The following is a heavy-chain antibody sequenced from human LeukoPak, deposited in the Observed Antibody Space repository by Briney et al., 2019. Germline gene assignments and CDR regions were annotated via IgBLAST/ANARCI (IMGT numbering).Heavy chain of an antibody. J-gene: IGHJ4*02. CDR1: GYTFTSYG. D-gene: IGHD6-13*01. V-gene: IGHV1-18*04. Sequence: ASGKVSCKASGYTFTSYGISWVRQAPGQGLEWMGWISAYNGNTNCAQKLQGRVTMTTDTSTSTAYMELRSLRSDDTAVYYCARGPASIAAAGTFDYWGQGTLVTVSS. CDR3: ARGPASIAAAGTFDY. CDR2: ISAYNGNT.